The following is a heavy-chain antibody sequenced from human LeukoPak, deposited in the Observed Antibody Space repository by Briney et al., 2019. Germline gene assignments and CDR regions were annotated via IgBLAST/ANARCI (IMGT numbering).Heavy chain of an antibody. CDR1: GFTFSSYS. CDR2: ISSSSSYI. Sequence: GSLRLSCAASGFTFSSYSMHWVRQAPGQGLEWVSSISSSSSYIYYADSMKGRFTISRDNAKNSLYLQMNSLRAEDTAVYYCARDMDFWTGGLYYYYMDVWGKGTTVTVSS. D-gene: IGHD3/OR15-3a*01. CDR3: ARDMDFWTGGLYYYYMDV. V-gene: IGHV3-21*01. J-gene: IGHJ6*03.